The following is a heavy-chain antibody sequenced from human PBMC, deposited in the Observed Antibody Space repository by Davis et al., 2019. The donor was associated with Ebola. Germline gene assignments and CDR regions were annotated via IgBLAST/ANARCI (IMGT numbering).Heavy chain of an antibody. CDR3: VNPLCSSTSCPHY. CDR1: GFTFSSYA. D-gene: IGHD2-2*01. J-gene: IGHJ4*02. Sequence: PGGSLRLSCAASGFTFSSYAMHWVRQAPGKGLEYVSAISSNGGSTYYADSVKGRFTISRDNSKNTLYLQMSSLRAEDTAVYYCVNPLCSSTSCPHYWGQGTLVTVSS. CDR2: ISSNGGST. V-gene: IGHV3-64D*06.